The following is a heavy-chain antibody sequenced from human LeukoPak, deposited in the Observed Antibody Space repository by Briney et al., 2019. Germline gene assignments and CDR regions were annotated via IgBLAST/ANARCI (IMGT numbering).Heavy chain of an antibody. Sequence: SETLSLTCTVSGGSISSYYWSWIRQPPGKGLEWIGYIYYSGSTNYNPSLKSRVTISVETSKNQFSLKLSSVTAADTAVYYCARFDSPRDHKVRGVSQSYFDYWGQGTLVTVSS. CDR2: IYYSGST. D-gene: IGHD3-10*01. J-gene: IGHJ4*02. CDR3: ARFDSPRDHKVRGVSQSYFDY. CDR1: GGSISSYY. V-gene: IGHV4-59*08.